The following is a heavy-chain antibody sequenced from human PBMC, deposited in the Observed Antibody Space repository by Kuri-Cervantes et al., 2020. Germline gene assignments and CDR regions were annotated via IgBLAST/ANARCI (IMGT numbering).Heavy chain of an antibody. Sequence: ASVKVSCKASGYTFTSYGISWVRQAPGQGLEWMGWISAYNGNTNYAQKLQGRVTMTTDTSTSTAYMDLRSLRSDDTAVYYCARHRRERYSSSWYGGDSNWFDPWGQGTLVTVSS. CDR2: ISAYNGNT. J-gene: IGHJ5*02. V-gene: IGHV1-18*01. D-gene: IGHD6-13*01. CDR3: ARHRRERYSSSWYGGDSNWFDP. CDR1: GYTFTSYG.